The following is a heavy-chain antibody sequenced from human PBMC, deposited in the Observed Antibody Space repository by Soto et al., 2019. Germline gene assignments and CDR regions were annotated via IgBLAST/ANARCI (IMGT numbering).Heavy chain of an antibody. Sequence: EVQLVESGGGLVQPGGSLRLSCAASGFTFSSYDMHWVRQATGKGLEWVSAIGTAGDTYYPGSVKGRFTISRENAKNSLYLQMNSLRAEDTAVYYCAKGGSTSVYYYYYGMDVWGQGTTVTVSS. V-gene: IGHV3-13*01. D-gene: IGHD5-12*01. J-gene: IGHJ6*02. CDR2: IGTAGDT. CDR3: AKGGSTSVYYYYYGMDV. CDR1: GFTFSSYD.